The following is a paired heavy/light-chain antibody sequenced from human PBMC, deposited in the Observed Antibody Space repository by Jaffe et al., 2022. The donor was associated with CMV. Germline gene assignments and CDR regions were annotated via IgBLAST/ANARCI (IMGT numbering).Light chain of an antibody. Sequence: DIVMTQTPLSSPVTLGQPASISCRSSQSLVHSDGNTYLSWLQQRPGQPPRLLIYKISNRFSGVPDRFSGSGAGTDFTLKISRVEAEDVGVYYCMQATQFPRTFGQGTKLEIK. CDR2: KIS. CDR1: QSLVHSDGNTY. J-gene: IGKJ2*02. CDR3: MQATQFPRT. V-gene: IGKV2-24*01.
Heavy chain of an antibody. D-gene: IGHD2-8*01. J-gene: IGHJ6*02. CDR3: ARESNIVLISRQDGYYYYGMDV. CDR1: GYTFTSYY. CDR2: INPSGGST. V-gene: IGHV1-46*01. Sequence: QVQLVQSGAEVKKPGASVKVSCKASGYTFTSYYMHWVRQAPGQGLEWMGIINPSGGSTSYAQKFQGRVTMTRDTSTSTVYMELSSLRSEDTAVYYCARESNIVLISRQDGYYYYGMDVWGQGTTVTVSS.